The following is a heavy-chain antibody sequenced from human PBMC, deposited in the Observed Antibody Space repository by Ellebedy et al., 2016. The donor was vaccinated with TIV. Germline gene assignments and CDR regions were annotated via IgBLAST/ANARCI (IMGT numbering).Heavy chain of an antibody. CDR3: ARSYSSSWYANFDY. CDR2: IIPIFGTA. V-gene: IGHV1-69*05. CDR1: GGTFSSYA. J-gene: IGHJ4*02. Sequence: AASVKVSCKASGGTFSSYAISWVRQAPGQGLEWMGGIIPIFGTANYAQKFQGRVTMTRDTSTSTVYMELSSLRSEDTAVYYCARSYSSSWYANFDYWGQGTLVTVSS. D-gene: IGHD6-13*01.